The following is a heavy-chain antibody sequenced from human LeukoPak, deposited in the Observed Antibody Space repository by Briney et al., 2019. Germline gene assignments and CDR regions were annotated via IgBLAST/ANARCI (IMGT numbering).Heavy chain of an antibody. V-gene: IGHV4-31*03. Sequence: PSETLSLTCTVSGGSISSGGYYWSWIRQHPGKGLEWIGYIYYSGSTYYNPSLKSRVTISVDTSKNQFSLKLSSVTAADTAVYYCVRGVGGYCSSTSCYPSQLFDYWGQGTLVTVSS. CDR2: IYYSGST. CDR1: GGSISSGGYY. J-gene: IGHJ4*02. CDR3: VRGVGGYCSSTSCYPSQLFDY. D-gene: IGHD2-2*01.